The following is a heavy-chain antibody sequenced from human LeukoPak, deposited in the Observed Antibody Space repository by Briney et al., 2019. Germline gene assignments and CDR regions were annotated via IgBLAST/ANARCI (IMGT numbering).Heavy chain of an antibody. CDR1: GFSFPNYG. Sequence: GASVKVSCKASGFSFPNYGISWVRQAPGQGLEWIGWITAYDGDTNYAQKFQDRVTMATDTSTSTASMELWSQRSDDTAVYYCARDYQLPSGPDLFDIWGQGTVVTVSS. V-gene: IGHV1-18*01. D-gene: IGHD1-1*01. CDR3: ARDYQLPSGPDLFDI. J-gene: IGHJ3*02. CDR2: ITAYDGDT.